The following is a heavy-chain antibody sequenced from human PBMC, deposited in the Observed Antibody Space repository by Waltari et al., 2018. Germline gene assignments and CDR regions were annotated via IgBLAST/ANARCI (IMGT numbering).Heavy chain of an antibody. V-gene: IGHV2-70*15. CDR3: ARMVGYCSGGRCFSPYYFDF. CDR1: GFSLSTSGMC. Sequence: QVTLRESGPALVKPTQTLTLTCTFSGFSLSTSGMCVSWIRHPPGKALEWLARIDWDDDTYYRTSLKTRLTISKDTSKNQVVLSMTNVDPVDTATYYCARMVGYCSGGRCFSPYYFDFWGQGTLVTVSS. D-gene: IGHD2-15*01. J-gene: IGHJ4*02. CDR2: IDWDDDT.